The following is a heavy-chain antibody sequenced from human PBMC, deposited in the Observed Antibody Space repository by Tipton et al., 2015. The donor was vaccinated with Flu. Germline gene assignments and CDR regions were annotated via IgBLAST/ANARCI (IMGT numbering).Heavy chain of an antibody. V-gene: IGHV4-38-2*01. CDR2: ISHSGIT. CDR3: ASDRTTVTTWDTFDI. J-gene: IGHJ3*02. D-gene: IGHD4-17*01. Sequence: TLSLTCAVSGYSISSYYYWGWIRQPPGKRLEWIGSISHSGITHYNPSQSRATISLDTSKNHFSLRFTPVTAADTAVYYCASDRTTVTTWDTFDIWGQGTMFTVSS. CDR1: GYSISSYYY.